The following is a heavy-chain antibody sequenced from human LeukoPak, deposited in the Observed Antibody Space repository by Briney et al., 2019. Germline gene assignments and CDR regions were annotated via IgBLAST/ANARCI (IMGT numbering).Heavy chain of an antibody. CDR3: ARGRGSSWYTRPLSH. J-gene: IGHJ4*02. D-gene: IGHD6-13*01. CDR1: GVSFSGYY. CDR2: INHSGST. Sequence: SETLSLTCAVYGVSFSGYYWSWIRQPPGKGLEWIGEINHSGSTNYNPSLKSRVTISVDTSKNQFSLKLSSVTAADTAVYYCARGRGSSWYTRPLSHWGQGTLVTVSS. V-gene: IGHV4-34*01.